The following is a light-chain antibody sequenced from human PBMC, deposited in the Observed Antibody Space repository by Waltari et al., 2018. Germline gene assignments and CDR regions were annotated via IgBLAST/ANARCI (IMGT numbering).Light chain of an antibody. J-gene: IGKJ1*01. CDR2: KAS. CDR1: QTISSW. Sequence: DIQMTQSPSTLSASVGDSVTITCRASQTISSWLAWYQQKPGKAPNLLIYKASALESGVPSRFSGSGSATDFTLTISSLQPDDFATYYCQQYNTFPWTFGQGTKVEIK. CDR3: QQYNTFPWT. V-gene: IGKV1-5*03.